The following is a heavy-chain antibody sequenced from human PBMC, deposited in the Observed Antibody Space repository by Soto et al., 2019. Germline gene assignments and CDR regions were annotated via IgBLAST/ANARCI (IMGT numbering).Heavy chain of an antibody. V-gene: IGHV1-69*13. CDR3: ARDGRFLEWSHLTPYYYGMDV. CDR2: IIPIFGTA. CDR1: GGTFSSYA. Sequence: ASVKVSCKASGGTFSSYAISWVRQAPGQGLEWMGGIIPIFGTANYAQKFQGRVTITADESTSTAYMELSSLRSEDTAVYYCARDGRFLEWSHLTPYYYGMDVWGQGTTVTVSS. D-gene: IGHD3-3*01. J-gene: IGHJ6*02.